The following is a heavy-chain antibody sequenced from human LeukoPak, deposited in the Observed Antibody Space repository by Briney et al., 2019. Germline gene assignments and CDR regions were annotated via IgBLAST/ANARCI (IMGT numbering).Heavy chain of an antibody. CDR3: AKRYGGSGSYIDY. D-gene: IGHD3-10*01. Sequence: GGSLRLSCAASGFTFSSYAMSWVRQAPGKGLEWVSAISGSGGSTYYADSVKGRFTISRDNSKNTQYLQMNSLRAEDTAVYYCAKRYGGSGSYIDYWGQGTLVTVSS. CDR1: GFTFSSYA. V-gene: IGHV3-23*01. CDR2: ISGSGGST. J-gene: IGHJ4*02.